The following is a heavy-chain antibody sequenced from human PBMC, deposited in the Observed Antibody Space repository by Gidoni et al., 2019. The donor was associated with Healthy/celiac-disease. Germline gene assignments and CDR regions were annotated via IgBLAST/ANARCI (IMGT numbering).Heavy chain of an antibody. CDR2: IDSSGST. Sequence: QLQLQESGPGLVKPSETLSLTCTASGGSISSSSYYWCWVRQPPGKGLAGIGSIDSSGSTYSNLSLKSRVTISVDTSKNQFSLKLSSVTAADTAVYYCASPNPDYYDSSGYSPLSLGYWGQGTLVTVSS. D-gene: IGHD3-22*01. J-gene: IGHJ4*02. CDR3: ASPNPDYYDSSGYSPLSLGY. CDR1: GGSISSSSYY. V-gene: IGHV4-39*01.